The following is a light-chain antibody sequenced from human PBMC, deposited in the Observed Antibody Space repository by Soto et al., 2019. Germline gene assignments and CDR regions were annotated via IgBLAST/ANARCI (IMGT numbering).Light chain of an antibody. V-gene: IGLV2-14*01. CDR1: SRDICGYNY. CDR3: TSYTSSSTVI. J-gene: IGLJ2*01. Sequence: QSALTQPASVSGSPGQSITISCTGTSRDICGYNYVSWYQQHPDKAPKLMIYDVTHRPSGVSTRFSGSKSGNTAALTISGLQAEDEADSYCTSYTSSSTVIFGGGTKLNVL. CDR2: DVT.